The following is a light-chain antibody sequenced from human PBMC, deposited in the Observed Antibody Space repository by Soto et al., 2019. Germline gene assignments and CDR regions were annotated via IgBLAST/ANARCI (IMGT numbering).Light chain of an antibody. J-gene: IGKJ1*01. CDR1: EAVSTN. Sequence: ERVMTQSPATLSVFPGEGATLSCRASEAVSTNLAWYQHKPGQAPRLLIYAASTRSTGVPARFSGSGSGTEFTLTISNLQSGDVATYYCQQYENWPWTFGQGTKV. CDR2: AAS. V-gene: IGKV3-15*01. CDR3: QQYENWPWT.